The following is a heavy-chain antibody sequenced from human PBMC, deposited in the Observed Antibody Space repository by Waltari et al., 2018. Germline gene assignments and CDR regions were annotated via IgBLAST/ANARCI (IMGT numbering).Heavy chain of an antibody. CDR2: IYTSGST. V-gene: IGHV4-61*09. J-gene: IGHJ4*02. CDR1: GGSISSGSYY. CDR3: ARSTAIGGDCYSVDY. D-gene: IGHD2-21*01. Sequence: QVQLQESGPGLVKPSQTLSLTCTVSGGSISSGSYYWSWIRQPAGKGLEWIGYIYTSGSTNYNPSPKSRVTISVDTSKNQFSLKLSSVTAADTAVYYCARSTAIGGDCYSVDYWGQGTLVTVSS.